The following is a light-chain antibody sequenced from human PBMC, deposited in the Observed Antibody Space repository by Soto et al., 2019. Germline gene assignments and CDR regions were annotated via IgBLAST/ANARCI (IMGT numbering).Light chain of an antibody. V-gene: IGKV1-5*03. CDR3: QQYNSYSAGT. J-gene: IGKJ1*01. Sequence: DIQMTQFPSTLSASVGDRVTITCRASQSISSWLAWYQQKPGKAPKLLIYKASSLESGVPSRFSGSGSGTEFTLTISSLQPDDFASYYCQQYNSYSAGTFGQGTKVDIK. CDR2: KAS. CDR1: QSISSW.